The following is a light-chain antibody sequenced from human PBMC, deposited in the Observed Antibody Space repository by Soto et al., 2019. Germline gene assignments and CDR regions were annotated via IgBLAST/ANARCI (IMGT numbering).Light chain of an antibody. CDR2: GAS. CDR3: QQYGSAPYT. CDR1: QGVTSSY. J-gene: IGKJ2*01. V-gene: IGKV3-20*01. Sequence: EVVLTQAPGTLSFSPGARDTLACRASQGVTSSYLAWYQQKPGQAPRLLIYGASSRANGIPDRFRGSGSGTDFTLTISRLEPEDFAVYYCQQYGSAPYTFGQGNKLEIK.